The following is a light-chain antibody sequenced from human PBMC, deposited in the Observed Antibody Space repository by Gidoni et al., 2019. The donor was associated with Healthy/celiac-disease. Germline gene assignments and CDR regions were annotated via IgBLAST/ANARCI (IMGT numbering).Light chain of an antibody. Sequence: DIQMTQSPSSLSASEGDRVTITCRASQSISSYLNWYQQKPGKAPKLLIYAASSLQSGVPSRFSGSGSGTDFTLTISSLQPEDFATYYCQQSYSTPYTFXQXTKLEIK. CDR1: QSISSY. V-gene: IGKV1-39*01. J-gene: IGKJ2*01. CDR2: AAS. CDR3: QQSYSTPYT.